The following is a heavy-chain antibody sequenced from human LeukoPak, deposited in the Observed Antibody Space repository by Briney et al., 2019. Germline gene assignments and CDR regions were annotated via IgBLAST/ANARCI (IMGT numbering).Heavy chain of an antibody. CDR1: GFTFRNYW. J-gene: IGHJ5*02. Sequence: GGSLRLSCAASGFTFRNYWMHWVRQAPGKGLVWLSCINNDGSTTDYADSVKARFTISRDNAKNTLYLQMNSLRVEDTAVYYCARPDLMRELRFDPWGQGTLDTVSS. CDR2: INNDGSTT. D-gene: IGHD1-7*01. CDR3: ARPDLMRELRFDP. V-gene: IGHV3-74*01.